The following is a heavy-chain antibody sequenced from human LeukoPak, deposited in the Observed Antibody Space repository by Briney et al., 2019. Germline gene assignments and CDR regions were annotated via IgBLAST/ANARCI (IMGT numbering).Heavy chain of an antibody. V-gene: IGHV3-33*01. Sequence: PGRSLRLSCAASGFTFSSYGMHWVRQAPGKGLEWVAAIWYDGSNKYYADSVKGRFTISRDNSKNTLYLQMNSLRAEDTAVYYCARPAYSGSYLAHFDYWGQGTLVTVSS. CDR3: ARPAYSGSYLAHFDY. J-gene: IGHJ4*02. CDR1: GFTFSSYG. D-gene: IGHD1-26*01. CDR2: IWYDGSNK.